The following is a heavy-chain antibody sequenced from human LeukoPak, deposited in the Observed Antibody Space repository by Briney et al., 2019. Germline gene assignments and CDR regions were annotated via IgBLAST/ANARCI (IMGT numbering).Heavy chain of an antibody. D-gene: IGHD3-16*01. CDR3: ARRTEEKGLIHWLDP. CDR2: IHHSETT. J-gene: IGHJ5*02. CDR1: GGSISSSGYY. V-gene: IGHV4-39*01. Sequence: SETLSLTCTVSGGSISSSGYYWAWIRQTPGKGLEWIGSIHHSETTYFNPSLKSQVSFSMDPSKNEVYLQVMAVTAADSALYHCARRTEEKGLIHWLDPWGPGTLVTVSS.